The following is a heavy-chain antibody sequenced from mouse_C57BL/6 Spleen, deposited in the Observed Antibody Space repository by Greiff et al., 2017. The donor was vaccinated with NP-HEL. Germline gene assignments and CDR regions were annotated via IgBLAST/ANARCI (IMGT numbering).Heavy chain of an antibody. CDR2: IYPRSGNT. V-gene: IGHV1-81*01. CDR3: ARGVYYDYDGGTWFAY. D-gene: IGHD2-4*01. CDR1: GYTFTSYG. J-gene: IGHJ3*01. Sequence: VQLQQSGAELARPGASVKLSCKASGYTFTSYGISWVKQRTGQGLEWIGEIYPRSGNTYYNEKFKGKATLTADKSSSTAYMELRSLTSEDSAVYFCARGVYYDYDGGTWFAYWGQGTLVTVSA.